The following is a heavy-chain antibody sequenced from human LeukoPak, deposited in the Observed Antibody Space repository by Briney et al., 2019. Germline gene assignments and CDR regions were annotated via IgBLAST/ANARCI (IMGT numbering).Heavy chain of an antibody. CDR2: IYHSGST. CDR3: ARATGYYDGSGYYNTPEGGWFDP. V-gene: IGHV4-30-2*01. CDR1: GGSISSGGYS. Sequence: SETLSLTCAVSGGSISSGGYSWSWIRQPPGKGLEWIGYIYHSGSTYYNPSLKSRVTISVDRSKNQFSLKLSSVTAADTAVYYCARATGYYDGSGYYNTPEGGWFDPWGQGTLVTVSS. D-gene: IGHD3-22*01. J-gene: IGHJ5*02.